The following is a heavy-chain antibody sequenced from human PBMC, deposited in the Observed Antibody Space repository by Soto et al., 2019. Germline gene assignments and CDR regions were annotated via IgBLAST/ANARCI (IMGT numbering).Heavy chain of an antibody. D-gene: IGHD3-10*01. Sequence: QVQLVESGGGVVQPGRSLRLSCAASGFTFSSYAMHWVRQAPGKGLEWVAVISYDGSNKYYADSVKGRFTISRDNSKNTLYLQMNSLRAEDTAVYYCVRVFGHRVDNWFDPWGQGTLVTVSS. CDR3: VRVFGHRVDNWFDP. CDR1: GFTFSSYA. CDR2: ISYDGSNK. V-gene: IGHV3-30-3*01. J-gene: IGHJ5*02.